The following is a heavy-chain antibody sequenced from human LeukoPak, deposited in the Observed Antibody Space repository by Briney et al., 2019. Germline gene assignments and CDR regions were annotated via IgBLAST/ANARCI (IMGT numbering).Heavy chain of an antibody. D-gene: IGHD6-13*01. J-gene: IGHJ4*02. CDR1: GFTFSTYW. V-gene: IGHV3-74*03. CDR3: ANLYSTNY. CDR2: INGDGTST. Sequence: GGSLRLSCAASGFTFSTYWMHWVRQAPGKGLLCVSRINGDGTSTKYADSVKGRFTISRDNSKNTLYLQMNSLRAEDTALYYCANLYSTNYWGQGTLVTVSS.